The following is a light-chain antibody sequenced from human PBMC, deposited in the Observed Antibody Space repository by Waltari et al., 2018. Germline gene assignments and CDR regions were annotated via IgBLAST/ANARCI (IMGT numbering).Light chain of an antibody. CDR3: LQDYDYPRT. CDR2: SIS. V-gene: IGKV1-6*01. J-gene: IGKJ1*01. Sequence: AIQMTQSPSSLSASVGDRVTITCRASQYIRNDLGWYQHKPGSAPKLLIHSISTVCNGVPSRFSGSGFGTDFTLTISGLQPEESATYYCLQDYDYPRTFGQGTKVEIK. CDR1: QYIRND.